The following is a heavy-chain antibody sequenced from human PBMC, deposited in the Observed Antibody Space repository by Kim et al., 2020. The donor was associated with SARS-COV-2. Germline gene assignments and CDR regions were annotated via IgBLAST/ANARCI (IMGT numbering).Heavy chain of an antibody. CDR3: ASQFGDSRMEYWYLDF. CDR2: INHSGSI. D-gene: IGHD3-16*01. Sequence: SETLSLTCGVYGGPFSGYYWSWIRQPPGKGLEWIGEINHSGSINYNPSLKSRVTISVDTSKNQFSLKLSSVTAADTAVYYCASQFGDSRMEYWYLDFWGRGTRVTVSS. CDR1: GGPFSGYY. J-gene: IGHJ2*01. V-gene: IGHV4-34*01.